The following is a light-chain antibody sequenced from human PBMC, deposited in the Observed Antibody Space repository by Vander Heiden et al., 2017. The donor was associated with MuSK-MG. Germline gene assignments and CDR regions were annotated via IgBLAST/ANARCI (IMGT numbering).Light chain of an antibody. CDR3: QQRAYWPLT. Sequence: EIVLTQSPPTLSLAPGERATLSCMASHSVDTYLAWFQQTPGQAPRLLIYDASTRASGTPDRFSGRGSGTDFTLTISSLEPEDFAVFYCQQRAYWPLTFGGGTKVE. J-gene: IGKJ4*01. CDR2: DAS. V-gene: IGKV3-11*01. CDR1: HSVDTY.